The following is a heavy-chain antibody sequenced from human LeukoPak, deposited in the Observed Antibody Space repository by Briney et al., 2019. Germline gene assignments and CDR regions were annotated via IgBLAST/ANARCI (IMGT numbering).Heavy chain of an antibody. D-gene: IGHD4-17*01. CDR2: IKQDGSEK. CDR3: ARANDYGDYVPLGY. CDR1: GFTFSSYW. Sequence: GGSLRLSCAASGFTFSSYWMSWVRQAPGKGLEWVANIKQDGSEKYYVDSVKGRFTISRDNAKKSLYLQMNSLRAEDTAVYYCARANDYGDYVPLGYWGQGTLVTVSS. J-gene: IGHJ4*02. V-gene: IGHV3-7*01.